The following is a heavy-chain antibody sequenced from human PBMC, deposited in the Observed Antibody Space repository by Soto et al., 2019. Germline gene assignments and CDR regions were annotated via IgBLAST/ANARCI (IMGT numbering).Heavy chain of an antibody. V-gene: IGHV3-72*01. CDR2: IRNKARSFAT. J-gene: IGHJ2*01. CDR3: ARGKSSRDYWFFDI. CDR1: GFTFSDHY. Sequence: ESGGGLVQPGGSLRLSCAASGFTFSDHYMDWVRQAPGEGLEWVARIRNKARSFATEYAASVKGRFSISRDDSWNSLYLQMDSLKIEDTAVYYCARGKSSRDYWFFDIWGRGTLVTVSS. D-gene: IGHD2-2*01.